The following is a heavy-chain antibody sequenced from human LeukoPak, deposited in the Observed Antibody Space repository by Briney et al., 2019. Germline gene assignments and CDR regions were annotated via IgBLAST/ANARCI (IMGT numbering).Heavy chain of an antibody. CDR1: GYTFTGYY. J-gene: IGHJ4*02. CDR3: ARTYYYDSSGYPIRAFDN. D-gene: IGHD3-22*01. CDR2: INPNSGGT. Sequence: ASVKVSCKASGYTFTGYYMHWVRQAPGQGLEWMGWINPNSGGTNYAQKFQGRVTMTRDTSISTAYMELSRLRSDDTAVYYCARTYYYDSSGYPIRAFDNWGQGTLVTVSS. V-gene: IGHV1-2*02.